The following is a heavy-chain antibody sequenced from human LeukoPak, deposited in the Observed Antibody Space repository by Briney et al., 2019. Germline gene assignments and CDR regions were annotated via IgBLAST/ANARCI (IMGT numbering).Heavy chain of an antibody. CDR1: GFTFTSSA. CDR3: ATGQWLGKDYFDY. J-gene: IGHJ4*02. Sequence: ASVKVSCKASGFTFTSSAVQWVRQARGQRLEWIGWIVVGSGNTNYAQKFQERVTITRDMSTSTAYMELSSLRSEDTAVYYCATGQWLGKDYFDYWGQGTLVTVSS. D-gene: IGHD6-19*01. V-gene: IGHV1-58*01. CDR2: IVVGSGNT.